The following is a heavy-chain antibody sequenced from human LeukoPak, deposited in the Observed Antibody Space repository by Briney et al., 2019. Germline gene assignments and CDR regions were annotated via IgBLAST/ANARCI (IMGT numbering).Heavy chain of an antibody. CDR1: GCTFSSYA. Sequence: GASVEVSCKASGCTFSSYAISWVRQAPGRGLEWMGGIIPIFGTANYAQKFQGRVTITADESTSTAYMELSNLRSEDTAVYYCARDLGPENWFDPWGQGTLVTVSS. J-gene: IGHJ5*02. V-gene: IGHV1-69*13. CDR2: IIPIFGTA. CDR3: ARDLGPENWFDP.